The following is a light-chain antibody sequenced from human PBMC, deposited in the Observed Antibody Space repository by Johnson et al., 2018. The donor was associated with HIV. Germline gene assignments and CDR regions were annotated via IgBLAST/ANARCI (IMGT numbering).Light chain of an antibody. CDR3: GTWDSSLSAGV. CDR2: DNN. J-gene: IGLJ1*01. Sequence: QSVLTQPPSVSAAPGQKVTISCSGSSYNIGNNYVSWYQQLPGTAPKLLIYDNNKRPSGIPDRFSGSKSGTSATLAITGLQTGAEADYYCGTWDSSLSAGVFGTGTKVTGL. CDR1: SYNIGNNY. V-gene: IGLV1-51*01.